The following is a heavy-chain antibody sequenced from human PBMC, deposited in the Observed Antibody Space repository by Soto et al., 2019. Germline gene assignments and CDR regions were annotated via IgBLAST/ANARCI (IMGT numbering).Heavy chain of an antibody. CDR2: ISGSGGST. CDR3: AKGSYDFWSGENYFHY. CDR1: GFTFSTYA. Sequence: GGSLRLSCAASGFTFSTYAMSWVRQAPGKGLEWVSTISGSGGSTYYADSVKGRFTISRDNSKNTLYLQMNTLRAEDTAVYFCAKGSYDFWSGENYFHYWGQGTLVTVSS. D-gene: IGHD3-3*01. J-gene: IGHJ4*02. V-gene: IGHV3-23*01.